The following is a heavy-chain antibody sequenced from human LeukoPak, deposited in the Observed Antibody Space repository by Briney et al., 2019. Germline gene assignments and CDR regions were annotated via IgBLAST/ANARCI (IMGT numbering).Heavy chain of an antibody. CDR3: ARDPSGYCSSTSCYGYFDY. V-gene: IGHV1-2*02. CDR1: GYTFTGYY. J-gene: IGHJ4*02. Sequence: ASVKVSCKASGYTFTGYYMHWVRQAPGQGLEWMGWINPNSGGTNYAQKFQGRDTMTRDTSISTAYMELSRLRSDDTAVYYCARDPSGYCSSTSCYGYFDYWGQGTLVTVSS. CDR2: INPNSGGT. D-gene: IGHD2-2*01.